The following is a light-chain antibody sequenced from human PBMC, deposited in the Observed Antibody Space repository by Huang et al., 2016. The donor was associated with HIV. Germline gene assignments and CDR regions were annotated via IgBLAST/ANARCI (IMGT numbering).Light chain of an antibody. CDR3: QQYYSSPQT. Sequence: DIIMTQSPDSLAVSLGERATLNCRSSQSVYSSSTSKDYCAWFQQKPGQPPRLLLFWASTLEAGVPDRFTGSGSGTHFTLTIASLEAEDAAIYYCQQYYSSPQTFGQGTRVEVK. CDR1: QSVYSSSTSKDY. J-gene: IGKJ1*01. CDR2: WAS. V-gene: IGKV4-1*01.